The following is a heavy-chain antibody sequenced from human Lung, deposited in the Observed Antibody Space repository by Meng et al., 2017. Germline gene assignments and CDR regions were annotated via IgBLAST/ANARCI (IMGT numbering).Heavy chain of an antibody. Sequence: QVHLQHSGPGLVKPSQTLPLTSAISGDSVSSNSSAWNWNRQSPSRGLEWLGRTYYRSKWYNGYAVSVRSRITINPDTSKNQFSLQLNSVTPEDTAVYYCARSQQWLDSWGQGTLVTVSS. D-gene: IGHD6-19*01. CDR3: ARSQQWLDS. CDR1: GDSVSSNSSA. CDR2: TYYRSKWYN. V-gene: IGHV6-1*01. J-gene: IGHJ4*02.